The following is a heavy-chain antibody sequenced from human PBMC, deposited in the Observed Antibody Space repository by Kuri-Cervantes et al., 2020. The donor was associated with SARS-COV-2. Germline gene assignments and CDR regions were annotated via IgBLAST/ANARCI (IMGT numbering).Heavy chain of an antibody. CDR1: GFNFSRTD. D-gene: IGHD2-21*01. Sequence: GGSLRLSCAASGFNFSRTDMHWVRQAPGKGLEWVAVISHDGKNKKCTASGKGRFTISRDNSQNTLYLHMKSLRSEDTAMYYCAKDRVGVQDFWGQGTLVPSPQ. J-gene: IGHJ4*02. CDR2: ISHDGKNK. V-gene: IGHV3-30*18. CDR3: AKDRVGVQDF.